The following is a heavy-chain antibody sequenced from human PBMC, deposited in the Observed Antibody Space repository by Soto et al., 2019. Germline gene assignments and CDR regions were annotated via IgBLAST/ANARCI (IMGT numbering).Heavy chain of an antibody. CDR1: GYTFTSYA. J-gene: IGHJ3*02. V-gene: IGHV1-3*01. Sequence: ASVKVSCKASGYTFTSYAMHWVRQAPGQRLEWMGWINAGNGNTKYSQKFQGRVTITRDTSASTAYMELSSLRSEDTVVYYCARGGGEVVVVWAAAFDIWGQGTMVTVSS. CDR3: ARGGGEVVVVWAAAFDI. CDR2: INAGNGNT. D-gene: IGHD2-15*01.